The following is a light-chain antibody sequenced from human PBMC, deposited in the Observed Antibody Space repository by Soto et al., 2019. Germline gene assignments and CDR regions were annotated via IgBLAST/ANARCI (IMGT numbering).Light chain of an antibody. J-gene: IGKJ1*01. Sequence: DIVLTQSPDTLSLSPGERATLSCRASQSVSSNLAWYQQKPGQAPRLLIYGASTRATGIPARFSGSGSGTEFTLTISSLQSEDFAVYYCQQYNNWPRTFGQGTKV. CDR2: GAS. V-gene: IGKV3-15*01. CDR1: QSVSSN. CDR3: QQYNNWPRT.